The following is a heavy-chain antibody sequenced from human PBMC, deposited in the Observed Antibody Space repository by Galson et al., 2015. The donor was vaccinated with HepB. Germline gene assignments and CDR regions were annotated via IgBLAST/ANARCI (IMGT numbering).Heavy chain of an antibody. V-gene: IGHV3-33*01. CDR1: GFTFSSYG. Sequence: SLRLSCAASGFTFSSYGMHWVRQAPGKGLEWVAVIWYDGSNKYYADSVKGRFTISRDNSKNTLYLQMNSLRAEDTAVYYCARGPLEDIVVVVAALQDSPIDYWGQGTLVTVSS. CDR3: ARGPLEDIVVVVAALQDSPIDY. D-gene: IGHD2-15*01. CDR2: IWYDGSNK. J-gene: IGHJ4*02.